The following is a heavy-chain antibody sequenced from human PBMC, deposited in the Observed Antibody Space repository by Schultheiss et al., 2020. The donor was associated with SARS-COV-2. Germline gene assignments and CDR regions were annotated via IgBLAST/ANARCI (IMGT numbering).Heavy chain of an antibody. Sequence: GGSLRLSCAASGFTFSGSAMHWVRQASGKGLEWVGRIKSKTDGGTTDYAAPVKGRFTISRDDSKNTLYLQMNSLRAEDTAVYYCARSRGITGTTVRRFGAFDIWGQGTMVTV. V-gene: IGHV3-15*01. J-gene: IGHJ3*02. D-gene: IGHD1-20*01. CDR2: IKSKTDGGTT. CDR1: GFTFSGSA. CDR3: ARSRGITGTTVRRFGAFDI.